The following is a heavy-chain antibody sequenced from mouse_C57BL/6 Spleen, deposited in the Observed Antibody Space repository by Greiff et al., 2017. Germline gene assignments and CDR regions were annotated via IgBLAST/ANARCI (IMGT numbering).Heavy chain of an antibody. V-gene: IGHV10-1*01. CDR3: VCIYDGYEGYAMDY. CDR1: GFSFNTYA. J-gene: IGHJ4*01. D-gene: IGHD2-3*01. CDR2: IRSKSNNYAT. Sequence: EVMLVESGGGLVQPKGSLKLSCAASGFSFNTYAMNWVRQAPGKGLEWVARIRSKSNNYATYYADSVKDRFTISRDDSESMLYLQMNNLKTEDTAMYYCVCIYDGYEGYAMDYWGQGTSVTVSS.